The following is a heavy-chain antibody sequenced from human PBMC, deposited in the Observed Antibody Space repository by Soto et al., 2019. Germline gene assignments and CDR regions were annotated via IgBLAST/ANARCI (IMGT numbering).Heavy chain of an antibody. V-gene: IGHV4-59*01. CDR3: ARAISGPAFDY. J-gene: IGHJ4*02. Sequence: SETLSLTCTVSGGSISSYYWSWIRQPPGKGLEWIGYIYYSGSTNYNPSLKSRVTISVDTSKNQFSLKLSSVTAADTAVYYCARAISGPAFDYWGQGTLVTVSS. D-gene: IGHD6-19*01. CDR1: GGSISSYY. CDR2: IYYSGST.